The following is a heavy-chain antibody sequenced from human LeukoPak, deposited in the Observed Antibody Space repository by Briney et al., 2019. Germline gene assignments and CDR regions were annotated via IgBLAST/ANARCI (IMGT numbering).Heavy chain of an antibody. J-gene: IGHJ6*02. CDR1: GGSISSGSYY. CDR2: IYTSGST. Sequence: SETLSLTCTVSGGSISSGSYYWSWIRQPAGKGLEWIGRIYTSGSTNYNPSLKSRVTISVDTSKNQFPLKLSSVTAADTAVYYCGRGGGYYYDGMDVWGQGTTVTVSS. CDR3: GRGGGYYYDGMDV. V-gene: IGHV4-61*02. D-gene: IGHD3-16*01.